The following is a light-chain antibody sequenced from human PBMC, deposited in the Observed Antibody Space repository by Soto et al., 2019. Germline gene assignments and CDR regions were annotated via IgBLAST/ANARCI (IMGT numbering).Light chain of an antibody. Sequence: DLQMTQSPSTLSASVGDRVIITCRPSQTISSWLAWYQQKPGIAPKLLIYQSSILESGVPSRFSGSGSGTEFTLTISSLQPDDFASYYCQQYNSYPWTFGQGTKVEVK. CDR2: QSS. CDR3: QQYNSYPWT. J-gene: IGKJ1*01. V-gene: IGKV1-5*03. CDR1: QTISSW.